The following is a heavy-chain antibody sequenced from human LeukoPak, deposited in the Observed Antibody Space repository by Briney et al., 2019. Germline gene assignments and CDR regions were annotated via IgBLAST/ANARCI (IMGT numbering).Heavy chain of an antibody. CDR1: AGSISGHS. Sequence: SETLSLTCTVSAGSISGHSWNWIRQPPGKGLEWIGAIYYSGSTRYNPSLESRVTISLDTSKNQFSLSLTSVTAADTAVYYCAREPRWYYYDSASYYFDYWGQGTLVTVSS. CDR2: IYYSGST. V-gene: IGHV4-59*11. D-gene: IGHD3-22*01. J-gene: IGHJ4*02. CDR3: AREPRWYYYDSASYYFDY.